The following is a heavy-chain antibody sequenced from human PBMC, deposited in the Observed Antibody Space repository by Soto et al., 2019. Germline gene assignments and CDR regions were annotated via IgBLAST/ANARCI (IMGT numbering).Heavy chain of an antibody. V-gene: IGHV1-69*02. D-gene: IGHD3-16*01. CDR1: GGTFSSYT. CDR2: IIPILGIA. J-gene: IGHJ5*02. CDR3: AAYRLGFDP. Sequence: QVQLVQSGAEVKKPGSSVKVSCKASGGTFSSYTISWVRQAPGQGPEWMGRIIPILGIANYAQKFQGRVKITADKSTSTAYMELSSLRSEDTAVYYCAAYRLGFDPWGQGTLVTVSS.